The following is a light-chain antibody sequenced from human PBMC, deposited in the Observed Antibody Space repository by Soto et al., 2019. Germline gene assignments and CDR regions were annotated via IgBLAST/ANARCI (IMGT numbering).Light chain of an antibody. CDR1: SSDVGNYIF. J-gene: IGLJ1*01. V-gene: IGLV2-14*01. CDR2: DIN. Sequence: QSALTQPASVSGSPGQSITISCTGTSSDVGNYIFVSWYRQHPGKAPKLMIYDINNRPSGVSNRFSGSKSGNTASLTISGLQAEDEADYYCVSYTTSASYVFVTGTKLTVL. CDR3: VSYTTSASYV.